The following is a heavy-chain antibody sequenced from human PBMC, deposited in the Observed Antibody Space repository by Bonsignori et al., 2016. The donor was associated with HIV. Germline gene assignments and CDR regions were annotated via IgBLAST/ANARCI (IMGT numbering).Heavy chain of an antibody. Sequence: WVRQAPGQGLEWLGWINPNSGVTHYAQRFQGRVTMTSDTSISTAYMELSRLRSADTAVYYCARALSSSWSLHSLYYNYYYMDVWGTGTTVTVSS. V-gene: IGHV1-2*02. CDR3: ARALSSSWSLHSLYYNYYYMDV. D-gene: IGHD6-13*01. J-gene: IGHJ6*03. CDR2: INPNSGVT.